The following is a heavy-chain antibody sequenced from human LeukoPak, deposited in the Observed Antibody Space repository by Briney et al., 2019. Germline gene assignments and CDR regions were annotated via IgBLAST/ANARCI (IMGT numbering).Heavy chain of an antibody. CDR2: INPSSGAT. V-gene: IGHV1-2*06. J-gene: IGHJ4*02. D-gene: IGHD1-26*01. CDR1: GYTFSGDH. CDR3: ARDRNLYSGSFAS. Sequence: ASVKVSCKASGYTFSGDHMHWVRQAPGQGLEWMGRINPSSGATHFAQSFQGRVTMTRDTSISTAYMELSRLTSDDTAVYYCARDRNLYSGSFASWGQGTLVTVSS.